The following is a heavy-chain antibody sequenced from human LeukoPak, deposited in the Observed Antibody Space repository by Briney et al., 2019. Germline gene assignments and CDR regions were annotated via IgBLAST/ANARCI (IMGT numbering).Heavy chain of an antibody. J-gene: IGHJ4*02. V-gene: IGHV3-74*01. CDR3: ARVGDYGDYDRFFDH. D-gene: IGHD4-17*01. CDR2: INSDGSGT. Sequence: GGSLRLSCAASGFTFGNYWMHWVRQAPGKGLVWVSRINSDGSGTNYADSVKGRFTISRDNAKNTLYLQLNSLRAEDTAVYYCARVGDYGDYDRFFDHWGQGTLVTVSS. CDR1: GFTFGNYW.